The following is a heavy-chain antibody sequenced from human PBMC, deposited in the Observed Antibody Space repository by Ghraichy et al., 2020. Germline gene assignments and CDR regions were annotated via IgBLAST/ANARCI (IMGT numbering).Heavy chain of an antibody. D-gene: IGHD3-10*01. Sequence: SETLSLTCTVSGGSVSSGYFFWSWIRQPPGKGLDWIGYIFYNGNTNYNPSLKGRVTISVDTSKNQFSLKLNSVTPADTAVYYCARVGYYSSGTYALDYWGQGSLVTVSS. J-gene: IGHJ4*02. CDR3: ARVGYYSSGTYALDY. V-gene: IGHV4-61*01. CDR1: GGSVSSGYFF. CDR2: IFYNGNT.